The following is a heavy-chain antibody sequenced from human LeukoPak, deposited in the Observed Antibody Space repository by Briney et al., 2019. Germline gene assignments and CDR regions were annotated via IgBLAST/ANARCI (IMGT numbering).Heavy chain of an antibody. Sequence: GGSLRLSCAASGFSVTDNYMSWVRPAPGKGLEWVSVFYVGGATYYADSVKGRFTISRDNSENTLYLQMKSLRAEDTALYYCARGDGYNFFDYWGQGTLVTVSS. V-gene: IGHV3-53*01. CDR3: ARGDGYNFFDY. J-gene: IGHJ4*02. CDR2: FYVGGAT. D-gene: IGHD5-24*01. CDR1: GFSVTDNY.